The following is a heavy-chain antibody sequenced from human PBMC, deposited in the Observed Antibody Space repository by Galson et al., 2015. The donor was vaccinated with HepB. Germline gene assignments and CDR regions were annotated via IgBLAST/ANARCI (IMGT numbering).Heavy chain of an antibody. D-gene: IGHD5-18*01. J-gene: IGHJ4*02. CDR3: ARGRDTALDY. Sequence: SLRLSCAASGFTFSSYAMHWVRQAPGKGLEWVAVISYDGSNKYYADSVKGRFTISRDNSKNTLYLQMNSLRAEGTAVYYCARGRDTALDYWGQGTLVTVSS. V-gene: IGHV3-30-3*01. CDR2: ISYDGSNK. CDR1: GFTFSSYA.